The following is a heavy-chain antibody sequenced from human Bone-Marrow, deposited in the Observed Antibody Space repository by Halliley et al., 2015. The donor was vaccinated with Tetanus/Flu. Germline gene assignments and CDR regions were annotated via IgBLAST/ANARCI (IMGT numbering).Heavy chain of an antibody. Sequence: EWVSSISSGDYIYYADSVKGRFTVSRDNAKNSLFLQMNSLRAEDTAVYYCARIGSGFFEFVDYWGHGTLVTVSS. CDR2: ISSGDYI. D-gene: IGHD3-3*01. CDR3: ARIGSGFFEFVDY. V-gene: IGHV3-21*01. J-gene: IGHJ4*01.